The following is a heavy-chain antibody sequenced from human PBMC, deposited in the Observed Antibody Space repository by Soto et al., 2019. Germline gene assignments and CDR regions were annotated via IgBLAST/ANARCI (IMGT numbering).Heavy chain of an antibody. D-gene: IGHD3-22*01. CDR3: ARRQRDRSFCPGLAV. Sequence: QVQLVQSGAELKKPGSSVKVSCKASGVTFSKYAISWVRQAPGQGLEWLGGIIPMFGTPNYAQKFQGRVSFSADASTATAYLELSRLRSAGTAVYFCARRQRDRSFCPGLAVWGQGTMVTVSS. J-gene: IGHJ6*01. CDR2: IIPMFGTP. CDR1: GVTFSKYA. V-gene: IGHV1-69*01.